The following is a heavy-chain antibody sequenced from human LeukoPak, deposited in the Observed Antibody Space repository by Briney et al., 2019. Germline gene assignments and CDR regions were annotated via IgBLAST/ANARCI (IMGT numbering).Heavy chain of an antibody. D-gene: IGHD3-10*01. CDR2: ISSSSSTI. V-gene: IGHV3-48*04. Sequence: GGSLRLSCAASGFTFSSYSMNWVRQAPGKGLEWVSYISSSSSTIYYADSVKGRFTISRDNAKNSLYLQMNSLRAEDTAVYYCARDKGSGSYNWFDPWGQGTLATVSS. CDR3: ARDKGSGSYNWFDP. CDR1: GFTFSSYS. J-gene: IGHJ5*02.